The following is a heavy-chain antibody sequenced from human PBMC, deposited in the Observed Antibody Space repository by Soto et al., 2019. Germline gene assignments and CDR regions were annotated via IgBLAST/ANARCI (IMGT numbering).Heavy chain of an antibody. CDR1: GFTFSTYA. V-gene: IGHV3-30-3*01. CDR3: AREHTGSGWYVPGY. Sequence: PGGSLRLSCAASGFTFSTYAMHWVRQAPGKGLEWVAVISYDGSNTYYADSVKGRFIISRDKFQNTLYLQMNSLRAEDTAVYYCAREHTGSGWYVPGYWGQGTLVTVSS. CDR2: ISYDGSNT. D-gene: IGHD6-19*01. J-gene: IGHJ4*02.